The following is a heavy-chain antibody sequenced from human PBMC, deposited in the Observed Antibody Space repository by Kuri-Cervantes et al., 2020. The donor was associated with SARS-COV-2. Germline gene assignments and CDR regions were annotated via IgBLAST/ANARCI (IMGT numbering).Heavy chain of an antibody. J-gene: IGHJ4*02. CDR3: ARGRYDFDY. Sequence: GESLKISCAASGFTFSSYWMSWVRQAPGKGLEWVANIKEDGSEKNYVDSVKGRFTISRDNAKNSLYLQMNSLRAEDMAVYYCARGRYDFDYWGQGTLVTVSS. V-gene: IGHV3-7*05. CDR2: IKEDGSEK. CDR1: GFTFSSYW. D-gene: IGHD3-22*01.